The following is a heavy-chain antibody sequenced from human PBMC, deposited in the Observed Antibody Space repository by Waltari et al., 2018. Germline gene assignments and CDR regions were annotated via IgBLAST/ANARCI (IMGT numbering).Heavy chain of an antibody. CDR3: AXSLXRPHYAPGNFRX. Sequence: LQQWGAXLXXXSETLSXTCAXYGGSFNDXYWTWFRQPPGKGMEWIGELNHAGSAHYXPSLKSRATLXVETSKNQFSLNLTSLTXADTGLYYXAXSLXRPHYAPGNFRXWGHGTLVAVSS. V-gene: IGHV4-34*01. CDR2: LNHAGSA. J-gene: IGHJ4*01. D-gene: IGHD3-10*02. CDR1: GGSFNDXY.